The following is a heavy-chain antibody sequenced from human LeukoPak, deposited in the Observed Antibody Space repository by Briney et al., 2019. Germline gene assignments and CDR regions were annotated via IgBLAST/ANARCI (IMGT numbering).Heavy chain of an antibody. CDR2: ISSSSSYI. V-gene: IGHV3-21*01. Sequence: PGGSLRLSCAASGFTFSTYTMTWVRQAPGKGLEWVSSISSSSSYIYYADSVKGRFTISRDNAKNSLYLQMSSLRAEDTAVYYCASPYNRFDYWGQGTLVTVSS. J-gene: IGHJ4*02. CDR1: GFTFSTYT. D-gene: IGHD1-14*01. CDR3: ASPYNRFDY.